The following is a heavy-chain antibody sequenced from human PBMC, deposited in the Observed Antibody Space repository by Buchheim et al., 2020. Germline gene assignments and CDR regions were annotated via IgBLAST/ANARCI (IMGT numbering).Heavy chain of an antibody. D-gene: IGHD2-8*01. CDR3: VRDNNDVFDY. CDR1: GFTFSTYW. CDR2: VKFDGSEK. V-gene: IGHV3-7*01. J-gene: IGHJ4*02. Sequence: EVQLVESGGGWVQPGGSLRLSCAASGFTFSTYWMSWVRQAPGKGLEWVANVKFDGSEKYYVDSVKGRFTISRANAKSSLYPQMNSLGADDTAVYYCVRDNNDVFDYWGQGTL.